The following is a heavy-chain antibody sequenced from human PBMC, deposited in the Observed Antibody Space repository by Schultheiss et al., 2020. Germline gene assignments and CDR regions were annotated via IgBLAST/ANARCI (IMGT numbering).Heavy chain of an antibody. CDR2: ISGSGGST. CDR1: GFTFSDYY. J-gene: IGHJ5*02. V-gene: IGHV3-11*01. D-gene: IGHD3-10*01. CDR3: AKASRFGELFGWFDP. Sequence: GESLKISCAASGFTFSDYYMSWIRQAPGKGLEWVSAISGSGGSTYYADSVKGRFTISRDNAKKSLYLQMNSLRAEDTALYYCAKASRFGELFGWFDPWGQGTLVTVSS.